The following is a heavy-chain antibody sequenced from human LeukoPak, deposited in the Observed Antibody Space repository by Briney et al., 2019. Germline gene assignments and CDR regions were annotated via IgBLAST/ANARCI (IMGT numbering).Heavy chain of an antibody. D-gene: IGHD1-26*01. Sequence: ASVKVSCKVSGYTFTDYYLHWVRQAPGQGLEWMGWINPKSGGTNYAKKFQDRVTMTRDTSISTAYMEMTRLRSDYSAVYYCARSIVGATPIDYWGQGTLVTVSS. CDR3: ARSIVGATPIDY. J-gene: IGHJ4*02. CDR2: INPKSGGT. V-gene: IGHV1-2*02. CDR1: GYTFTDYY.